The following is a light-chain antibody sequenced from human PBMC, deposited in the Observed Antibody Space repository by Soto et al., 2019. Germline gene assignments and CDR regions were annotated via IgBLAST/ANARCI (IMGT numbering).Light chain of an antibody. CDR3: CSYAGSTTLYV. CDR2: GAF. J-gene: IGLJ1*01. CDR1: SSDVGSYNL. V-gene: IGLV2-23*01. Sequence: SVLTQPASVSGSPGQSITISCTGTSSDVGSYNLVSWYQQHPGTAPKLMIYGAFKRPSGVSNRFSGSKSGDTASLTISGLQAEDEADYYCCSYAGSTTLYVFGTGTKVTV.